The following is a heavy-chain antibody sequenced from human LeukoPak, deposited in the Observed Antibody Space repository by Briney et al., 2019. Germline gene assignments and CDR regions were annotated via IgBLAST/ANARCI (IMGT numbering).Heavy chain of an antibody. Sequence: GGSLRLSCAASGFTFSDYYMSWIRQAPGKGLEWVPYINSSVSTIYYADSVKGRFTISRDNAKNSLYLQMNSLRPEDTAVYYYATRVYCGGDCYSSHGMDVWGPGTTVTVSS. V-gene: IGHV3-11*01. CDR1: GFTFSDYY. CDR3: ATRVYCGGDCYSSHGMDV. J-gene: IGHJ6*02. CDR2: INSSVSTI. D-gene: IGHD2-21*02.